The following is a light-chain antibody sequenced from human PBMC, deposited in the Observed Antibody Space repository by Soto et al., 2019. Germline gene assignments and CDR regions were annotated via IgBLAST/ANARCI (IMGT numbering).Light chain of an antibody. J-gene: IGKJ4*01. CDR2: GAS. Sequence: DSVLTQSPDTLSLSPGERATLSCRASQSVSSNLAWYQQRPGQAPRLLIFGASNRATGIPDRFSGSGSGTDFSLTISRLEPEDCAVYYCQQYGNSITFGGRTMVDI. CDR3: QQYGNSIT. CDR1: QSVSSN. V-gene: IGKV3-20*01.